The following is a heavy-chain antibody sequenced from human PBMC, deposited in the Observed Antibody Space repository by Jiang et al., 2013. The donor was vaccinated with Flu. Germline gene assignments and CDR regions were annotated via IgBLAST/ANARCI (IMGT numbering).Heavy chain of an antibody. Sequence: GLVKPGGSLRLSCAASGFTFSDYYMSWIRQAPGKGLEWVSYISSSSSYTNYADSVKGRFTISRDNAKNSLYLQMNSLRAEDTAVYYCASGKTTVDLFDYWGQGTLVTVSS. CDR2: ISSSSSYT. CDR3: ASGKTTVDLFDY. D-gene: IGHD4-23*01. CDR1: GFTFSDYY. J-gene: IGHJ4*02. V-gene: IGHV3-11*06.